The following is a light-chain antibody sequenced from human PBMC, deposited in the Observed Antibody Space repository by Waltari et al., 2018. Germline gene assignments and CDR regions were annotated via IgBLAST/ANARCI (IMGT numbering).Light chain of an antibody. Sequence: DIRMTQSPSSLSVAVGDRVTITCRESQDIRHKFACYEQNRGNVPRTLIYFTSTWQSGVPSQFSGSGSGAEFNLTISSLQPEDVATYYCQYGETFGQGTQVEI. CDR3: QYGET. CDR2: FTS. CDR1: QDIRHK. V-gene: IGKV1-27*01. J-gene: IGKJ1*01.